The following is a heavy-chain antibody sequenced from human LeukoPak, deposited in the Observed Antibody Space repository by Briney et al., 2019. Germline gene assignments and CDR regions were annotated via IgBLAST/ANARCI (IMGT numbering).Heavy chain of an antibody. V-gene: IGHV3-21*01. Sequence: GGSLRLSCAASGFIFSSYTMNWVRQAPGKGLEWVSSISGSGNNIYYADSLKGRYTISRDNAKNSLYLQMNSLRAEDTAVYYCARGYIQAGWFHPWGQGTLVTVSS. CDR2: ISGSGNNI. J-gene: IGHJ5*02. D-gene: IGHD2-2*02. CDR1: GFIFSSYT. CDR3: ARGYIQAGWFHP.